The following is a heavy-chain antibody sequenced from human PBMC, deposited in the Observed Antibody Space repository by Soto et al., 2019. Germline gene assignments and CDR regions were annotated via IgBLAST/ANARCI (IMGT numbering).Heavy chain of an antibody. CDR2: IYYSGST. CDR1: GGSISSYY. Sequence: SETLSLTCTVSGGSISSYYWSWIRQPPGKGLEWIGYIYYSGSTNYNPSLKSRVTISVDTSKNQFSLKLSSVTAADTAVYYCARARYSGYVSTDAFDIWGQGTMVTVSS. CDR3: ARARYSGYVSTDAFDI. D-gene: IGHD5-12*01. J-gene: IGHJ3*02. V-gene: IGHV4-59*01.